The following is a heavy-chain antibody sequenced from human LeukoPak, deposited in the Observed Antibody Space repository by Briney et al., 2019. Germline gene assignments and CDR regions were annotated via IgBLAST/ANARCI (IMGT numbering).Heavy chain of an antibody. CDR1: GFTFSSYA. V-gene: IGHV3-30*04. D-gene: IGHD3-10*01. Sequence: GRSLRLSCAASGFTFSSYAMHWVRQAPGKGLEWVAVISYDGSNKYYADSVKGRFTISRDDSKNTLYLQMNSLRAEDTAVYYCARALLWFGELLGTDYWGQGTLDTVSS. CDR2: ISYDGSNK. J-gene: IGHJ4*02. CDR3: ARALLWFGELLGTDY.